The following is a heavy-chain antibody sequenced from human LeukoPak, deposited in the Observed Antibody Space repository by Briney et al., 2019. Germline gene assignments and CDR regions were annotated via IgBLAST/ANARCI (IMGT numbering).Heavy chain of an antibody. CDR1: GFTFSSYW. J-gene: IGHJ4*02. Sequence: GGSLRLSCAASGFTFSSYWMHWVRQAPGKGLVWVSRINSDGSSTSYADSVKGRFTISRDNAKNSLYLQMNSLRAEDTAVYYCARGRCSGGSCYPGYYFDYWGQGTLVTVSS. V-gene: IGHV3-74*01. CDR3: ARGRCSGGSCYPGYYFDY. CDR2: INSDGSST. D-gene: IGHD2-15*01.